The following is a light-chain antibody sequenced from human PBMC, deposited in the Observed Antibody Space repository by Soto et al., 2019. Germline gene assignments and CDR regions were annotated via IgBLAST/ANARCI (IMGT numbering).Light chain of an antibody. CDR3: QQYDHLPIT. CDR1: QSISSL. CDR2: SAS. V-gene: IGKV3-15*01. J-gene: IGKJ5*01. Sequence: PHWPGKLCLSAGEGNSVYCGASQSISSLLAWYQQKPGQAPRILIYSASTRATGIPARFSGSGSGADFTLAFSSLHSEDSLFYYCQQYDHLPITFGQGTRLEIK.